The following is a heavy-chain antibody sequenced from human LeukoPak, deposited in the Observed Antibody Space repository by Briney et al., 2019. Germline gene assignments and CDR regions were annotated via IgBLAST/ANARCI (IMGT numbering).Heavy chain of an antibody. CDR2: IYTSGST. Sequence: SETLSLTCTVSGGSIRSNNYYWGWIRQPPGKGLEWIGNIYTSGSTYYSPSLKSRVTISVDTSKNQFSLKLSSVTAADTAVYYCARVGDISMALDYWGQGTLVTVSS. D-gene: IGHD2-15*01. CDR3: ARVGDISMALDY. J-gene: IGHJ4*02. V-gene: IGHV4-39*07. CDR1: GGSIRSNNYY.